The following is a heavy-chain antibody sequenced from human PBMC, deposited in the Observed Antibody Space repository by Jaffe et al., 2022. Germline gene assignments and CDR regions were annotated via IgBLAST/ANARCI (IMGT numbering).Heavy chain of an antibody. V-gene: IGHV4-61*02. D-gene: IGHD3-3*01. CDR1: GGSISSGSYY. J-gene: IGHJ4*02. Sequence: QVQLQESGPGLVKPSQTLSLTCTVSGGSISSGSYYWSWIRQPAGKGLEWIGRIYTSGSTNYNPSLKSRVTISVDTSKNQFSLKLSSVTAADTAVYYCARDFGHYDFWSGYQDWGQGTLVTVSS. CDR2: IYTSGST. CDR3: ARDFGHYDFWSGYQD.